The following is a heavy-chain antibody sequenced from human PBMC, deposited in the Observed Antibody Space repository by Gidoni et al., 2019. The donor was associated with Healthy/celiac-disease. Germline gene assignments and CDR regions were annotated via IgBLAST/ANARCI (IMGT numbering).Heavy chain of an antibody. J-gene: IGHJ3*02. Sequence: EVQLVESGGGLVQPGGSLRLSCAASGFTFSSYSMNWVRQAPGKELEWVAYISSSSSTIYYADSVKGRFTISRDNAKNSLYLQMNSLRDEDTAVYYCASLEDSSGYDLDAFDIWGQGTMVTVSS. CDR3: ASLEDSSGYDLDAFDI. CDR1: GFTFSSYS. CDR2: ISSSSSTI. D-gene: IGHD3-22*01. V-gene: IGHV3-48*02.